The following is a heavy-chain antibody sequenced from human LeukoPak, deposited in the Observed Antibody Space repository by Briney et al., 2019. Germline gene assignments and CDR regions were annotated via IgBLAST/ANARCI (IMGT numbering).Heavy chain of an antibody. V-gene: IGHV3-33*01. CDR1: GFTFSSYG. D-gene: IGHD4-17*01. Sequence: QSGGSLRLSCAASGFTFSSYGIHWVRQAPGKGLEWVAVIWSDGSNKYHADSVKGRFTISRDNSKNTLYLQMNSLRAEDTAVYYCARDVRGHGDYHFDYWGQGTLVTVSS. CDR2: IWSDGSNK. J-gene: IGHJ4*02. CDR3: ARDVRGHGDYHFDY.